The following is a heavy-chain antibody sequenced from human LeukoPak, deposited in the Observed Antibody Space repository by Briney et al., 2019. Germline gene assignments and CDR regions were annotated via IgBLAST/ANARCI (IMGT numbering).Heavy chain of an antibody. V-gene: IGHV4-4*07. J-gene: IGHJ5*02. Sequence: CETLTLTCTVSGGSINNHYWSWIRQPAGKGLEWIGRIYTSGTTSYNPSLKSRVTMSVDTSRNQFSLKLTSVTAADTAVYYCARDDYSNYANWFDPWGPENLVTVSS. CDR3: ARDDYSNYANWFDP. CDR1: GGSINNHY. D-gene: IGHD4-11*01. CDR2: IYTSGTT.